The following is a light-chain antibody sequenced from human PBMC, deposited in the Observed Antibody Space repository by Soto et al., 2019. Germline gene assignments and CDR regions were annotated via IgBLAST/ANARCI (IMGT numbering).Light chain of an antibody. V-gene: IGKV3-11*01. CDR3: QHRSSWPVT. CDR1: QSGQSY. J-gene: IGKJ5*01. Sequence: EVVLTQSPVTLSLSPGERATLSCRASQSGQSYLAWYQQKPGQAPRLLIYDSSNRATGVPARFSGSGSGTDFTLTISTLEPEDFAVYYCQHRSSWPVTFGQGTRLEIK. CDR2: DSS.